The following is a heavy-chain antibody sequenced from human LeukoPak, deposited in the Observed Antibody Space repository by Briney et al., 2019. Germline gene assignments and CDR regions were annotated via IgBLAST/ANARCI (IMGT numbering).Heavy chain of an antibody. V-gene: IGHV3-15*01. CDR3: TTDRKY. CDR1: GFTFSNAW. CDR2: IKSKTDGGTP. J-gene: IGHJ4*02. Sequence: GGSRRLSCAASGFTFSNAWMSWVRQAPGKGLEWVVRIKSKTDGGTPDYAAPVKGRFTISRDDSKNTLYLQMNSLKTEDTAVYYCTTDRKYWGQGTLVTVSS. D-gene: IGHD1-14*01.